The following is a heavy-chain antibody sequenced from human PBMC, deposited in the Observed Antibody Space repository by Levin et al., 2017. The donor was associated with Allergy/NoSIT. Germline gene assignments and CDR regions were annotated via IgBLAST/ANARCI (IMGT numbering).Heavy chain of an antibody. CDR3: ARARYYYDSSGYYTLKLITKYYFDY. CDR1: GGSISSSSYY. CDR2: IYYSGST. D-gene: IGHD3-22*01. V-gene: IGHV4-39*07. Sequence: SETLSLMCTVSGGSISSSSYYWGWIRQSPGKGLDWIGSIYYSGSTYYNPSLKSRVTISVDTSKNQFSLNLSSVTAADTAVYYCARARYYYDSSGYYTLKLITKYYFDYWGQGTLVTVSS. J-gene: IGHJ4*02.